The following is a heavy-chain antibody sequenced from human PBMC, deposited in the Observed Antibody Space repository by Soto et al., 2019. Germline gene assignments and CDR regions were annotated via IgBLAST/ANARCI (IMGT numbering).Heavy chain of an antibody. J-gene: IGHJ4*02. CDR1: GGSLNIYH. V-gene: IGHV4-34*01. CDR2: INDRGNT. Sequence: PSETLSLTCAVYGGSLNIYHWTWIRQSPGKGLEWIGEINDRGNTKYNPSLKSRVTISVDTSKNQFSLKLTSVTAADTALYFCARPTYCSSGYYDHWGQGTLVTVSS. D-gene: IGHD3-22*01. CDR3: ARPTYCSSGYYDH.